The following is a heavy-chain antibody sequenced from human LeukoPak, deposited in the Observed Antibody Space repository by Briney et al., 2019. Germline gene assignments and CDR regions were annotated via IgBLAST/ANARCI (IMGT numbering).Heavy chain of an antibody. D-gene: IGHD6-19*01. CDR3: AKGYSSGWYYFDY. J-gene: IGHJ4*02. Sequence: GGSLRLSCAASGFTFSSYAMSWVRQAPGKGLEWVSAISGSGGSTYYADSVKGRFTISRDDSKNTLYLQMNSLRAEDTAVYYCAKGYSSGWYYFDYWGQGTLVTVSS. CDR1: GFTFSSYA. CDR2: ISGSGGST. V-gene: IGHV3-23*01.